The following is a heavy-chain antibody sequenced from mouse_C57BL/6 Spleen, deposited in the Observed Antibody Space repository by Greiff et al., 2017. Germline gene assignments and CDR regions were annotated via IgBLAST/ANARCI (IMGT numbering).Heavy chain of an antibody. CDR3: ARYDYNFDY. Sequence: VQLQQSGPELVKPGASVKISCKASGYAFSSSWMNWVKQRPGKGLEWIGRIYPGDGDTNYNGKFKGKATLTADKSSSPAYMQLSRLTSEDSAVYFCARYDYNFDYWGQGTTLTVSS. CDR1: GYAFSSSW. D-gene: IGHD2-4*01. V-gene: IGHV1-82*01. J-gene: IGHJ2*01. CDR2: IYPGDGDT.